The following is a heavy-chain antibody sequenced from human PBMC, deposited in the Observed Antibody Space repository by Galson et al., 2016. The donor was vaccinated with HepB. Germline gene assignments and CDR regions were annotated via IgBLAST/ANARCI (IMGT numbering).Heavy chain of an antibody. CDR1: GRSVSRGGYY. J-gene: IGHJ4*02. V-gene: IGHV4-39*07. D-gene: IGHD7-27*01. CDR2: ANYSGNT. Sequence: SETLSLTCTVSGRSVSRGGYYWGWIRQPPGKGLEWIGSANYSGNTYYNPTLKSRVTISIDASKSQVSLKLTSVTVADTAVYYCASTWGYWGQGTLVTVSS. CDR3: ASTWGY.